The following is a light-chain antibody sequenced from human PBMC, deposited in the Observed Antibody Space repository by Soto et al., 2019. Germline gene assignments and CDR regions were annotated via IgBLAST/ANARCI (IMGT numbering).Light chain of an antibody. V-gene: IGLV7-43*01. CDR1: AGAVNTGYF. Sequence: QAVVTQEPSLTVSPGGTVTLTCASSAGAVNTGYFPSWFQQKPGQAPRALIHSTFKRHSRTPARFSGSLLGGKAALTLSDVQPEDEADYYCLLFYGGAQIFGAGTQLTVL. CDR3: LLFYGGAQI. J-gene: IGLJ2*01. CDR2: STF.